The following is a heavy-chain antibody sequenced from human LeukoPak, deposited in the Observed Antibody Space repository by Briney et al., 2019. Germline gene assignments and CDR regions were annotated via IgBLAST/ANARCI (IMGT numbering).Heavy chain of an antibody. J-gene: IGHJ3*02. V-gene: IGHV3-33*01. D-gene: IGHD3-22*01. CDR3: ARSITMIVVVPDAFDI. CDR1: GFTFSSYG. Sequence: PGRSLRLSCAASGFTFSSYGMHWVRQAPGKGLEWVAVIWYDGSNKYYADSVKGRFTISRDNSKNTLYLQMNSLRAEDTAVYYCARSITMIVVVPDAFDIWGQGTMVTVSS. CDR2: IWYDGSNK.